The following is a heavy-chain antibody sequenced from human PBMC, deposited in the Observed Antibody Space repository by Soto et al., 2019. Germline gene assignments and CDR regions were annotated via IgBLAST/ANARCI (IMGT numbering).Heavy chain of an antibody. Sequence: ASVKVSCKASGYTFTGYYMHLVRQAPGQGLEWXGWXXPXXGXTXXXQXXXGRVTMTRNTSISTAYMELSSLRSEDTAVYYCARGPGIAAAGTLGPWGQGTLVTASS. J-gene: IGHJ5*02. V-gene: IGHV1-8*02. CDR3: ARGPGIAAAGTLGP. CDR1: GYTFTGYY. CDR2: XXPXXGXT. D-gene: IGHD6-13*01.